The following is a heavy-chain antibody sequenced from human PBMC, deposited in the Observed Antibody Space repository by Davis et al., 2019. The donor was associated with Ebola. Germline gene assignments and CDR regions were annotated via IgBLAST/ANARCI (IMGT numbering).Heavy chain of an antibody. CDR1: GFTFSDYY. D-gene: IGHD1-1*01. Sequence: GESLKISCAASGFTFSDYYMSWIRQAPGKGLEWVSYISSSGSTIYYADSVKGRFTISRDNAKNSLYLQMNSLRAEDTAVYYCARGMVFDWNEPDDYWGQGTLVTASS. CDR2: ISSSGSTI. CDR3: ARGMVFDWNEPDDY. V-gene: IGHV3-11*01. J-gene: IGHJ4*02.